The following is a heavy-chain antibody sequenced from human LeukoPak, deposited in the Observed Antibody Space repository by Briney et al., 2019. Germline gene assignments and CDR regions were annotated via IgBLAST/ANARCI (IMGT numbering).Heavy chain of an antibody. CDR2: MNQDGSEK. CDR1: GFTFTGHW. J-gene: IGHJ4*02. CDR3: ARDRAYDFWSGFNFDY. D-gene: IGHD3-3*01. V-gene: IGHV3-7*03. Sequence: PGGSLRLSCAASGFTFTGHWMAWVRQAPGKGLEWVANMNQDGSEKYYVDSVKGRFTISRDNAKTSVYLQMNSLRVEDTAVYYCARDRAYDFWSGFNFDYWGQGTLVTVSS.